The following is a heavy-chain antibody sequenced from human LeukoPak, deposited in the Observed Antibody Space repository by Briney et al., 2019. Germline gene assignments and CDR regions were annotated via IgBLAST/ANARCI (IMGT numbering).Heavy chain of an antibody. D-gene: IGHD6-19*01. V-gene: IGHV1-69*13. CDR1: GGTFSSYA. J-gene: IGHJ1*01. CDR2: IIPIFGTA. Sequence: ASVKVSCKASGGTFSSYAISWVRQAPGRGLEWMGGIIPIFGTANYAQKFQGRVTITADESTSTAYMELSSLRSEDTAVYFCARDLSAVAARYLQHWGQGTLVTVSS. CDR3: ARDLSAVAARYLQH.